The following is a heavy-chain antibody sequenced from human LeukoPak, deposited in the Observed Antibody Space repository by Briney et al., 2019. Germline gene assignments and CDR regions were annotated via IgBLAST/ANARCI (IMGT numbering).Heavy chain of an antibody. CDR1: GGSISSYY. J-gene: IGHJ6*02. CDR3: ARALYYDGGMDV. Sequence: SETLSLTCTVSGGSISSYYWRWIRQPPGKGLEWIGYIYYSGSTNYNPSLKSRVTISVDTSKNQFSLKLSSVTAADTAVYYCARALYYDGGMDVWGQGTTVTVSS. D-gene: IGHD3-3*01. CDR2: IYYSGST. V-gene: IGHV4-59*01.